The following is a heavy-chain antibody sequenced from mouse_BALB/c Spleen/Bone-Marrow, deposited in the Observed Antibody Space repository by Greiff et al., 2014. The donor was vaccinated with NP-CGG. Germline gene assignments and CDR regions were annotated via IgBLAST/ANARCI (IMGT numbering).Heavy chain of an antibody. V-gene: IGHV14-3*02. Sequence: DVKLQESGAELVKPGASVKLSCTASGFNIKDTYMHWVKQRPEQGLEWIGRIDPENGNTKYDPKFQGKATITADTSSNTAYLQLSSLTSEDTAVYYCARTAPENFDYWGQGTTLTVSS. CDR1: GFNIKDTY. D-gene: IGHD1-2*01. CDR2: IDPENGNT. J-gene: IGHJ2*01. CDR3: ARTAPENFDY.